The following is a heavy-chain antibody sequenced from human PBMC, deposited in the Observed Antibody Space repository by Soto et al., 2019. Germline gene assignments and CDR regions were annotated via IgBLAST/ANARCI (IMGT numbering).Heavy chain of an antibody. CDR3: AAVDYGDYRLGWFDP. J-gene: IGHJ5*02. V-gene: IGHV1-58*01. CDR2: IVVGSGNT. CDR1: GFTFTSSA. Sequence: QMQLVQSGPEVKKPGTSVKVSCKASGFTFTSSAVQWVRQARGQRLEWIGWIVVGSGNTNYAQKFQERVTITRDMSTSTAYMELSSLRSEDTAVYYCAAVDYGDYRLGWFDPWGQGTLVKVSS. D-gene: IGHD4-17*01.